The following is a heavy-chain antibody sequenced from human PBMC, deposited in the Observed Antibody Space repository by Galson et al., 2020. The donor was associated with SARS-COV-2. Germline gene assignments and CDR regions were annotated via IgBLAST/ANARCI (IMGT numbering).Heavy chain of an antibody. Sequence: GESLKISCKTSGYSLTDFYLHWVRLAPGQGLEWMGGINPKSGATSYAQKFLGRVTISRDTSINTAYMDLSRLTSDDTAIYYCARGTPSVSDYWGQGTLVTVSS. CDR2: INPKSGAT. CDR3: ARGTPSVSDY. CDR1: GYSLTDFY. J-gene: IGHJ4*02. D-gene: IGHD3-10*01. V-gene: IGHV1-2*02.